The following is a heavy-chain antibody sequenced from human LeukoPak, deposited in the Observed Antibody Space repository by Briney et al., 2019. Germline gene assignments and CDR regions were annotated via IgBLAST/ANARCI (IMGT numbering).Heavy chain of an antibody. D-gene: IGHD2-21*02. CDR2: IDSDGSTT. Sequence: GGSLRLSCAASGLTFSSYWMHWVRQAPGKGLVWVSRIDSDGSTTNYADSVKGRFTISRDNAKNTLYLQMNSLRAEEMAVYYCAREAYCGGDCYYFDYWGQGTLVTVSS. J-gene: IGHJ4*02. V-gene: IGHV3-74*01. CDR3: AREAYCGGDCYYFDY. CDR1: GLTFSSYW.